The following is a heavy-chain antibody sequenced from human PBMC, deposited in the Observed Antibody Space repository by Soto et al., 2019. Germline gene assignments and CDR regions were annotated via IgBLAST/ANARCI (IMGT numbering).Heavy chain of an antibody. Sequence: QVQLQKSGPGLVKPSETLSLTCTVSGGSISSYYWSWIRQPPGKGLEWIGYIYYSGSTNYNPPRKSRVTIAVDTSKNQFSLKLSSVTAADTAVYYCARGGTTVVDYWGQGTLVTVSS. J-gene: IGHJ4*02. CDR1: GGSISSYY. CDR3: ARGGTTVVDY. D-gene: IGHD4-17*01. V-gene: IGHV4-59*01. CDR2: IYYSGST.